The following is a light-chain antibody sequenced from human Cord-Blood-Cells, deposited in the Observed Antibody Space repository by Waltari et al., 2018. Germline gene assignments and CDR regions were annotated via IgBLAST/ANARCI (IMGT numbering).Light chain of an antibody. CDR3: QQRSNWPPFT. CDR1: QSVSSY. J-gene: IGKJ3*01. Sequence: EILLLPSPAPLSLSPGERATLSCRASQSVSSYLAWYQQKPGQAPRLLIYDASNRATGIPARFSGSGSGTDFTLTISSLEPEDFAVYYCQQRSNWPPFTFGPGTKVDIK. V-gene: IGKV3-11*01. CDR2: DAS.